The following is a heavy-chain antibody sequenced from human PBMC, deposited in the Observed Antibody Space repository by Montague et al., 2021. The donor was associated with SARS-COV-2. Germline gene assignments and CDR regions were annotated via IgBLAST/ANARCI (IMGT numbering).Heavy chain of an antibody. CDR1: GGSISSYH. Sequence: SETLSLTCTVSGGSISSYHWSWIRQPPGKGLEWIGYIYYSGSTNYNPSLKSRVTISVDTPKNQFSLKLSSVTAADTAVYYCARGSGWMGNAFDIWGQGTMVTVSS. CDR3: ARGSGWMGNAFDI. V-gene: IGHV4-59*01. J-gene: IGHJ3*02. CDR2: IYYSGST. D-gene: IGHD6-19*01.